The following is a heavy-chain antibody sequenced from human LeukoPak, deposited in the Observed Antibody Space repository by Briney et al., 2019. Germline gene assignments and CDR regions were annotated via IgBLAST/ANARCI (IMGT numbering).Heavy chain of an antibody. CDR3: ARRGSKEDYFDY. CDR1: GGSISSYY. V-gene: IGHV4-59*08. Sequence: SETLSLTCTVSGGSISSYYWSWIRQPPGKGLEWIGYIYYSGSTNYNPSLKSRVTISVDTSKNQFSLKLSSVTAADTAVYYCARRGSKEDYFDYWGQGTLVTVSS. D-gene: IGHD2-2*01. J-gene: IGHJ4*02. CDR2: IYYSGST.